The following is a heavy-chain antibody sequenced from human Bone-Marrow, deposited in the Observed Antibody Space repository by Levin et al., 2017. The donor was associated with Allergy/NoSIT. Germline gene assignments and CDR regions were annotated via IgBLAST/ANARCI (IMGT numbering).Heavy chain of an antibody. Sequence: ASVKVSCKASGYTFTSYAMNWVRQAPGQGLEWMGWINTNTGNPTYAQGFTGRFVFSLDTSVSTAYLQISSLKAEDTAVYYCARRGSRAVAGTGGPFDYWGQGTLVTVSS. CDR1: GYTFTSYA. CDR2: INTNTGNP. J-gene: IGHJ4*02. CDR3: ARRGSRAVAGTGGPFDY. V-gene: IGHV7-4-1*02. D-gene: IGHD6-19*01.